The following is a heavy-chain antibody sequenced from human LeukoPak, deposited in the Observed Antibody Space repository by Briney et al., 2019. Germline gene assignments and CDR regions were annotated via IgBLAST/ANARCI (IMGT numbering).Heavy chain of an antibody. CDR3: ARDHSAGLFFFEY. V-gene: IGHV3-33*01. CDR2: IWFDGGKK. J-gene: IGHJ4*02. Sequence: GGSLRLSCAASGFNFGGYGMQWVRQAPGKGLEWVAVIWFDGGKKYYADSVKGRFTISRDNSKNTLYLQMNSLRVEDPAVYYYARDHSAGLFFFEYWGQGVLVSVPS. CDR1: GFNFGGYG. D-gene: IGHD2-15*01.